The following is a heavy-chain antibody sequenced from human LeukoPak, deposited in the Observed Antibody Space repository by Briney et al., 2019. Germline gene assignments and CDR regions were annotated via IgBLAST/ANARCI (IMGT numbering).Heavy chain of an antibody. J-gene: IGHJ4*02. CDR2: IYTSGST. CDR3: ARTGVRGYSYGYVAY. D-gene: IGHD5-18*01. CDR1: GGSISSYY. V-gene: IGHV4-4*07. Sequence: SETLSLTCTVSGGSISSYYWSWVRQPAGKGLEWIGRIYTSGSTNYNPSLKSRVTISVDTSKNQFSLKLSSVTAADTAVYYCARTGVRGYSYGYVAYWGQGTLVTVSS.